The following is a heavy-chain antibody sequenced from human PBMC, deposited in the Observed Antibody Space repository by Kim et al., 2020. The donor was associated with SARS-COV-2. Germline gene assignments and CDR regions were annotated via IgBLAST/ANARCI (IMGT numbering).Heavy chain of an antibody. CDR1: GGSISSGDYY. D-gene: IGHD1-26*01. V-gene: IGHV4-30-4*01. CDR3: ARDRGIVGARAFDY. CDR2: IYYSGST. Sequence: SETLSLTCTVSGGSISSGDYYWSWIRQPPGKGLEWIGYIYYSGSTYYNPYLKSRVTISVDTSKNQFSLKLSSVTAADTAVYYCARDRGIVGARAFDYWGQGTLVTVSS. J-gene: IGHJ4*02.